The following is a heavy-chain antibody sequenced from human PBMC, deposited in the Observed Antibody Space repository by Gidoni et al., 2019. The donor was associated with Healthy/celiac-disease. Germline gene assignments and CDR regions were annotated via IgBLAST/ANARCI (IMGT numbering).Heavy chain of an antibody. CDR1: GGSFSGYY. V-gene: IGHV4-34*01. J-gene: IGHJ2*01. Sequence: QVQLQQWGAGLLKPSETLSLTCAVYGGSFSGYYWSWIRQPPGQGLEWIGEINHSGSTNYNPSLKSRVTISVDTPKNQFSLKLSSVTAADTAVYYCARVPYVVVTADWYFDLWGRGTLVTVSS. CDR3: ARVPYVVVTADWYFDL. D-gene: IGHD2-21*02. CDR2: INHSGST.